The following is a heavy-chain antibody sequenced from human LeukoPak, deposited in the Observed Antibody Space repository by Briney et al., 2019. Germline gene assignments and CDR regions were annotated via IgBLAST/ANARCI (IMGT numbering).Heavy chain of an antibody. D-gene: IGHD2-2*01. CDR1: GGSFSGYY. CDR2: INHSGST. CDR3: ARSTRGYFDY. V-gene: IGHV4-34*01. Sequence: SETLSLTCAVYGGSFSGYYWSWIRQPPGKGLEWIGEINHSGSTNYNPSLKSRVTISVDTSKNQFSLKLSSVTAADTAVYYCARSTRGYFDYWGQRTLVTVSS. J-gene: IGHJ4*02.